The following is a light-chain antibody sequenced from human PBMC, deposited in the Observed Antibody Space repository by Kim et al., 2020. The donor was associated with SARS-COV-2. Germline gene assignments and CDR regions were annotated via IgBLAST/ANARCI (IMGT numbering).Light chain of an antibody. CDR2: YDS. CDR1: NIGSKS. CDR3: QVWDSSSDHRV. V-gene: IGLV3-21*04. J-gene: IGLJ2*01. Sequence: APGKTARITCGGNNIGSKSGHWYQQKPGQAPVLVIYYDSDRPSGIPERFSGSNSGNTATLTISRVEAGDEADYYCQVWDSSSDHRVFGGGTQLTGL.